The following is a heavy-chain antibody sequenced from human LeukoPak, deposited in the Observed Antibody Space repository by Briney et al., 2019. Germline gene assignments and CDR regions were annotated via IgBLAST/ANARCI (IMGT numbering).Heavy chain of an antibody. CDR3: ARGYYDSGGYLRD. J-gene: IGHJ4*02. CDR1: GFTVSSNY. CDR2: IYSGGST. Sequence: GGSLRLSCAASGFTVSSNYMSWVRQAPGKGLEWVSIIYSGGSTYYADSVKGRFTISRDNSKNTLYLQMNSLRAEDTAVYYCARGYYDSGGYLRDWGQGTLVTVSS. D-gene: IGHD3-22*01. V-gene: IGHV3-53*01.